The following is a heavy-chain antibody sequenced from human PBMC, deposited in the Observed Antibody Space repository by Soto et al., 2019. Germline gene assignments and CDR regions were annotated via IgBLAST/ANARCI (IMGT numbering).Heavy chain of an antibody. D-gene: IGHD2-21*02. CDR3: ARSYCGDDCALDH. J-gene: IGHJ4*02. Sequence: GGALRLSCADSGFIFSDYVMHGVRQAPGKGLEWVAVVSYDGNSKHYADSVKGRFTISRDNSKSTLYVQMNSLRAEDTAVYYCARSYCGDDCALDHWGQGTLVTVSS. CDR1: GFIFSDYV. CDR2: VSYDGNSK. V-gene: IGHV3-30-3*01.